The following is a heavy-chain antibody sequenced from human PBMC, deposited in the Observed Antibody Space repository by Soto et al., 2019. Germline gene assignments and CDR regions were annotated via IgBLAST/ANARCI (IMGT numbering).Heavy chain of an antibody. J-gene: IGHJ4*02. CDR1: GFTVSSNY. CDR2: IYSGGST. V-gene: IGHV3-66*01. CDR3: ARVMVKQLASSIDY. Sequence: GGSLRLSCAASGFTVSSNYMSWVRQAPGKGLEWVSVIYSGGSTYYADSVKGRFTISRDNSKNTLYLQMNSLRAEDTAMYYCARVMVKQLASSIDYWGQGTLVTVSS. D-gene: IGHD6-13*01.